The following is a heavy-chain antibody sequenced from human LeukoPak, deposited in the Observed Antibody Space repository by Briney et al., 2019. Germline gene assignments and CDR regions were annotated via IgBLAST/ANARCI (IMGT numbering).Heavy chain of an antibody. D-gene: IGHD6-19*01. Sequence: PGGSLRLSCAASGFTFSSYAMSWVRQAPGKGLEWVSAISGSGGSTYYADSVKGRFAISRDNSKNTLYLQMNSLRAEDTAVYYCAKGLVGSGWYGFDYWGQGTLVTVSS. CDR1: GFTFSSYA. CDR2: ISGSGGST. J-gene: IGHJ4*02. V-gene: IGHV3-23*01. CDR3: AKGLVGSGWYGFDY.